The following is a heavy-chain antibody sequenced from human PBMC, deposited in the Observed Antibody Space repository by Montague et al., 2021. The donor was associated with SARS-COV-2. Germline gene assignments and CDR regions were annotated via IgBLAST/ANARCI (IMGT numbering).Heavy chain of an antibody. D-gene: IGHD1-1*01. CDR3: TSGREGNYNVMDV. V-gene: IGHV6-1*01. J-gene: IGHJ6*02. Sequence: CAISGDSVSGNSATWNWVRQSPSRGLKWLGRIYYRSKWYNDYAVSVRGRVTINPDTSKNQFSLQLNSVTPEDTAIYYCTSGREGNYNVMDVWGQGTTVTVSS. CDR2: IYYRSKWYN. CDR1: GDSVSGNSAT.